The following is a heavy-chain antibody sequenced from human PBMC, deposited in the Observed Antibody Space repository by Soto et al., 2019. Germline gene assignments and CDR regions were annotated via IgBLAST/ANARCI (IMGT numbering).Heavy chain of an antibody. Sequence: GGSLRLSCAASGFRFSDYSMNWVRQAPGRGLEWVSYISSSSFTIHYADSVEGRFAISRDNAKNSLYLQMNSLRAEDTAVYYCARDYNDFCTGHFDYGVQGPLVNVSS. CDR1: GFRFSDYS. V-gene: IGHV3-48*01. J-gene: IGHJ4*02. CDR2: ISSSSFTI. CDR3: ARDYNDFCTGHFDY. D-gene: IGHD3-3*01.